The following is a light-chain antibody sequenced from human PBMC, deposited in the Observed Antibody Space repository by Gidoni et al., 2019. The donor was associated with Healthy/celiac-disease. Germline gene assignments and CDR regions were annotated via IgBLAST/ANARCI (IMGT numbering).Light chain of an antibody. CDR2: WAS. CDR3: QQYYSTPPLYT. V-gene: IGKV4-1*01. Sequence: DLVMAQSPDSLAVSLGERATINCKTSQSVLYSSNNKNYLAGYQQKPGQPPKLLIYWASTRESGVPDRFSGSGSGTDFTLTISSLQAEDVAVYYCQQYYSTPPLYTFGQGTKLEIK. J-gene: IGKJ2*01. CDR1: QSVLYSSNNKNY.